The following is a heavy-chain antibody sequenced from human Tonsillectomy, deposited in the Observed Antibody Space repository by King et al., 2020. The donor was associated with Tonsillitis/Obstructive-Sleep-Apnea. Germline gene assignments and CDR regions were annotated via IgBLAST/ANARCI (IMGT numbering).Heavy chain of an antibody. CDR1: GYTLTELS. D-gene: IGHD6-19*01. V-gene: IGHV1-24*01. J-gene: IGHJ4*02. CDR2: FDPEDGET. Sequence: QLVQSGAEVKKPGASVKVSCKVSGYTLTELSMHWVRQAPGKGLEWMGGFDPEDGETIYAQKFQGRVTMTEETSTDTAYMELSSLRSEDTAVYYCATDLMGREQWLVDFDYWGQGTLVTVSS. CDR3: ATDLMGREQWLVDFDY.